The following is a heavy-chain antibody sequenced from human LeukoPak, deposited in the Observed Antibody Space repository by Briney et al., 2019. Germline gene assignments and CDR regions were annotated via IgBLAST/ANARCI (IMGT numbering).Heavy chain of an antibody. V-gene: IGHV3-7*03. D-gene: IGHD3-3*01. Sequence: SGGSLRLSCVASGFTFGKYWMSWVRQAPGKGLEWVANIKLDGSEKNCVDSVKGRFTISRDNTKNSLYLQMNSLRAEDTAVFYCARDQYDTWSRRGNFDSWGQGTLVIVSS. CDR3: ARDQYDTWSRRGNFDS. CDR2: IKLDGSEK. J-gene: IGHJ4*02. CDR1: GFTFGKYW.